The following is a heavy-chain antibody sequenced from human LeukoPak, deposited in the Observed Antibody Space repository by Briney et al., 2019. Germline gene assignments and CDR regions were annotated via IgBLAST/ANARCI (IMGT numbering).Heavy chain of an antibody. CDR1: GYSFTSYW. D-gene: IGHD2-2*03. CDR2: IDPSDSYT. Sequence: GESLKISCKGSGYSFTSYWISWVRQMPGKSLEWMGRIDPSDSYTNYSPSFQGHVTISADKSISTAYLQWSSLKASDTAMYYCARQGGGYCSSTSCLYYFDYWGQGTLVTVSS. V-gene: IGHV5-10-1*01. J-gene: IGHJ4*02. CDR3: ARQGGGYCSSTSCLYYFDY.